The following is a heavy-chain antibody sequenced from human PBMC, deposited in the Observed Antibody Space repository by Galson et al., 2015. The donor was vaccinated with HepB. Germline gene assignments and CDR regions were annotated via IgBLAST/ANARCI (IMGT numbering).Heavy chain of an antibody. J-gene: IGHJ4*02. CDR1: GFTFDDYA. D-gene: IGHD3-22*01. Sequence: LRLSCAASGFTFDDYAMHWVRQAPGKGLEWVSGISWNSGSIGYADSVKGRFTISRDNAKNSLYLQMNSLRAEDTALYYCAKDFEYYDSSGFFDYWGQGTLVTVSS. CDR2: ISWNSGSI. V-gene: IGHV3-9*01. CDR3: AKDFEYYDSSGFFDY.